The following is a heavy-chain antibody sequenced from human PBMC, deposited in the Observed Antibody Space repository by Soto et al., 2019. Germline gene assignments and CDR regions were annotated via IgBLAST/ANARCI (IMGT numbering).Heavy chain of an antibody. V-gene: IGHV1-3*01. CDR2: LNGGVDGT. J-gene: IGHJ4*02. Sequence: QVRLIQSGPEMMQPGASVRVSCTASGFTALSYAFLWVRQAPGQGPEWLGWLNGGVDGTSYSQRLQGRVTISRDTSTNTVYLEVKSLTSEDTAVYYCAREVKGVTSFDYWGQGTLVTVSS. CDR1: GFTALSYA. D-gene: IGHD3-10*01. CDR3: AREVKGVTSFDY.